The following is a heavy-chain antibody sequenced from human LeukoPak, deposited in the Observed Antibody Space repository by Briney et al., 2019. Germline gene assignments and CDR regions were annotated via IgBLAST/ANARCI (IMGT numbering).Heavy chain of an antibody. Sequence: SETLSLTCAVSGYSISSGFYWGWIRQPPGKGLEWIGTNYHSGSTYYNPSVKSRVTISVDTSKNQFSLKLSSVTAADTAVYYCARHGFWSGYNYVLDYWGQGTLVTVSS. CDR3: ARHGFWSGYNYVLDY. J-gene: IGHJ4*02. CDR1: GYSISSGFY. D-gene: IGHD3-3*01. V-gene: IGHV4-38-2*01. CDR2: NYHSGST.